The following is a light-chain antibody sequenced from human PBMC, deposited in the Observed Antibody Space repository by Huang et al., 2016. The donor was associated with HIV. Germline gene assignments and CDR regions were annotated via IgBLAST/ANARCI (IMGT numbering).Light chain of an antibody. CDR2: GAS. CDR3: QQSFVNPRT. CDR1: QSIGSY. J-gene: IGKJ1*01. V-gene: IGKV1-39*01. Sequence: DIQMTQSPSSLSATVGDRVTISCRASQSIGSYLNWYQQKPEKAPKLLIYGASSLQSVVESMFASSGAGTNFILTVSGLQPEDFATYYCQQSFVNPRTFGQGTRVEIK.